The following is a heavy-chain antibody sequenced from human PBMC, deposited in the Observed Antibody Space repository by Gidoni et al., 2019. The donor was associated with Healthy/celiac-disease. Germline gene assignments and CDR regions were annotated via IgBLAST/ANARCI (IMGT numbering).Heavy chain of an antibody. J-gene: IGHJ4*02. CDR1: GYTFTSYY. Sequence: QVQLVHSGAEVKKPGASVKVSCKASGYTFTSYYMHWVRQATGQGLEWIGIINPSGGSTSYAQKFQGRVTMTRDTSTSTVYMELSSLRSEDTAVYYCARVERAGRSGTTADYWGQGTLVTVSS. D-gene: IGHD1-1*01. V-gene: IGHV1-46*01. CDR2: INPSGGST. CDR3: ARVERAGRSGTTADY.